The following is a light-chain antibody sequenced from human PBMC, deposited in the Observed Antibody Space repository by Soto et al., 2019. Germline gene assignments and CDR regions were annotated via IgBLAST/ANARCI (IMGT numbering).Light chain of an antibody. Sequence: DVVMTQSPLSLPVTLGQPASISCRSSQSLVYSDGNTYLNWFQQRPGQSPRRLIYKVSNRDSGVPDKFSGSGSGTDFTLKISRVEAEYVGVYYCMQGTHWEWTFGQGTKVEIK. CDR2: KVS. CDR1: QSLVYSDGNTY. J-gene: IGKJ1*01. CDR3: MQGTHWEWT. V-gene: IGKV2-30*01.